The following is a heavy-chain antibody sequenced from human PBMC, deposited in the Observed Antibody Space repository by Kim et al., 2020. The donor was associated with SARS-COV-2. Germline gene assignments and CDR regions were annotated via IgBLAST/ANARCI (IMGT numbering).Heavy chain of an antibody. Sequence: GGSLRLSCAASGFTFSSYAMSWVRQAPGKGLEWVSAISGSGGSTYYADSVKGRFTISRDNSKNTLYLQMNSLRAEDTAVYYCAKVSGWFGDLKRGYFDYWGQGTLVTVSS. CDR2: ISGSGGST. CDR1: GFTFSSYA. V-gene: IGHV3-23*01. J-gene: IGHJ4*02. CDR3: AKVSGWFGDLKRGYFDY. D-gene: IGHD3-10*01.